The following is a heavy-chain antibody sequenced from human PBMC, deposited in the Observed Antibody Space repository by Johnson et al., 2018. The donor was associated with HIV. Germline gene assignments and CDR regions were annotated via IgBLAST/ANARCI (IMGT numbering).Heavy chain of an antibody. V-gene: IGHV3-66*03. CDR2: IYSGGSK. CDR1: GFTVSSNY. D-gene: IGHD6-6*01. Sequence: VQLVESGGGLIQPGGSLRLSCAASGFTVSSNYMSWVRQAPGKGLEWVSVIYSGGSKYYADSVKGRFTISRDNSKNTLYLQMNSLRAEDTAVYYCARGSSRSRFSPLGAFDIWGQGTMVTVSS. J-gene: IGHJ3*02. CDR3: ARGSSRSRFSPLGAFDI.